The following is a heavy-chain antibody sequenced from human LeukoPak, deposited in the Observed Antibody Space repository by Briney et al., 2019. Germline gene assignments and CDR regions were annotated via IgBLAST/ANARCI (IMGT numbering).Heavy chain of an antibody. V-gene: IGHV4-61*01. D-gene: IGHD6-19*01. CDR1: GGSISSSSYY. J-gene: IGHJ4*02. CDR2: IYYSGST. CDR3: ARDPSGWYDY. Sequence: SETLSLTCTVSGGSISSSSYYWGWIRQPPGKGLEWIGYIYYSGSTNYNPSLKSRVTISVDTSKNQFSLKLSSVTAADTAVYYCARDPSGWYDYWGQGTLVTVSS.